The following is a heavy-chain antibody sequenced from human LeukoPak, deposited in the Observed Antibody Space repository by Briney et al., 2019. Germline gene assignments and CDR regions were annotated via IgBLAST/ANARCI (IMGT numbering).Heavy chain of an antibody. V-gene: IGHV4-59*01. Sequence: SETLSLTCTVSGGSISSYYWSWIRQPPGKGLEWIGYIYYSGSTNYNPSLKSRVTISVDTSKNQFSLKLSSVTAADTAVYYCARDSVAVAGGAFDIWGQGTMVTVSS. J-gene: IGHJ3*02. D-gene: IGHD6-13*01. CDR3: ARDSVAVAGGAFDI. CDR2: IYYSGST. CDR1: GGSISSYY.